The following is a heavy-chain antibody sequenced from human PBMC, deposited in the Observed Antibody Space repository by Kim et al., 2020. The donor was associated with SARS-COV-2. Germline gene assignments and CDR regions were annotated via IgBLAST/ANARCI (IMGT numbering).Heavy chain of an antibody. J-gene: IGHJ4*02. CDR1: GGTFSSYA. V-gene: IGHV1-69*13. D-gene: IGHD6-19*01. CDR2: IIPIFGTA. CDR3: AREAYLGYSSGWYTGYYFDY. Sequence: SVKVSCKASGGTFSSYAISWVRQAPGQGLEWMGGIIPIFGTANYAQKFQGRVTITADESTSTAYMELSSLRSEDTAVYYCAREAYLGYSSGWYTGYYFDYWGQGTLVTVSS.